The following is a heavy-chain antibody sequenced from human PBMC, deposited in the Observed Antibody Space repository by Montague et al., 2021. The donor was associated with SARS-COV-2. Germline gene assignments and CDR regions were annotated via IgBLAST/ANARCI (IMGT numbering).Heavy chain of an antibody. J-gene: IGHJ6*02. CDR2: ISHSGST. CDR1: GGSFSGYY. V-gene: IGHV4-34*01. D-gene: IGHD2-2*01. Sequence: SETLSLTCAVYGGSFSGYYWSWIRQPPGKGLEWIGEISHSGSTNYNPSLKSRVTISIDTSKNQFSLKLSSVTAADTAVYYCARVAYRLLFLASYYGMDVWGQGTTVTVSS. CDR3: ARVAYRLLFLASYYGMDV.